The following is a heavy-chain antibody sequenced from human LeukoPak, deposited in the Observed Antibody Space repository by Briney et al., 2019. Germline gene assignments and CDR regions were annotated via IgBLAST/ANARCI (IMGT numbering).Heavy chain of an antibody. J-gene: IGHJ4*02. CDR3: ARGRDY. CDR1: GVTFSSYA. CDR2: ISYDGSNK. V-gene: IGHV3-30-3*01. Sequence: GKTLRLSCTVSGVTFSSYAMHWVRKAPGKGQELVAVISYDGSNKYYADSVKNRFTISRDNTKNTLYLQMNNLRAEVRAGHCCARGRDYWGQGTLDSVSS.